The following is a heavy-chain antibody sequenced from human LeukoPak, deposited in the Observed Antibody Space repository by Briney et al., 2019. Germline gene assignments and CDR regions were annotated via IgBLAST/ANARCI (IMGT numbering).Heavy chain of an antibody. CDR2: INVGNGDT. Sequence: ASVKVSCKASGHTFINYAIHWVRQGPGQRLEWVGWINVGNGDTKYSQRFQGRVTITRDTSASTAYMELSSLRSEDTAVYYCARSSCSGGSCYPMDYWGQGTLVTVSS. CDR1: GHTFINYA. V-gene: IGHV1-3*01. D-gene: IGHD2-15*01. CDR3: ARSSCSGGSCYPMDY. J-gene: IGHJ4*02.